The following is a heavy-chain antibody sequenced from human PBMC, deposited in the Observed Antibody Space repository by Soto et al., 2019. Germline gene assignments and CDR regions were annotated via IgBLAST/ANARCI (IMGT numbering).Heavy chain of an antibody. D-gene: IGHD5-18*01. J-gene: IGHJ5*02. CDR3: AKDSGYNYGYFRWFDP. Sequence: LETLSLTCTVSGGSIRSGGYYWSWIRQHPGKGLEWIGYIYYSGSTYYNPALKSRVTISVDTSKSQFSLKLSSVTAADTAVYYCAKDSGYNYGYFRWFDPWGQGTLVTVSS. V-gene: IGHV4-61*08. CDR2: IYYSGST. CDR1: GGSIRSGGYY.